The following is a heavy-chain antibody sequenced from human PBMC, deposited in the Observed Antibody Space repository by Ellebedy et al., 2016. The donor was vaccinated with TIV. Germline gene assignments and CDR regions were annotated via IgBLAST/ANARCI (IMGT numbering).Heavy chain of an antibody. Sequence: AASVKVSCKASGYTFTSYGMSWVRQAPGQGLEWMGWISAYNGNTNYAQKLQGRVTMTTNTATSTAYMELRSLRSDDTAVYYCARDRDGSKEPHFDYWGQGTLVTVSS. CDR2: ISAYNGNT. CDR3: ARDRDGSKEPHFDY. CDR1: GYTFTSYG. V-gene: IGHV1-18*01. J-gene: IGHJ4*02. D-gene: IGHD5-24*01.